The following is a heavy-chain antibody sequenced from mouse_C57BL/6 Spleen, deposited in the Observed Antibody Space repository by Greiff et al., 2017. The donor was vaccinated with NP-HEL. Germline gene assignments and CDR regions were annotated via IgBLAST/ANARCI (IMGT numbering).Heavy chain of an antibody. V-gene: IGHV3-6*01. CDR3: ASHYGSSYDYYAMDY. Sequence: VQLQESGPGLVKPSQSLSLTCSVTGYSITSGYYWNWIRQFPGNKLEWMGYISYDGSNNYNPSLKNRISITRDTSKNQFFLKLNSVTTEDTATYYCASHYGSSYDYYAMDYWGQGTSVTVSS. CDR2: ISYDGSN. CDR1: GYSITSGYY. D-gene: IGHD1-1*01. J-gene: IGHJ4*01.